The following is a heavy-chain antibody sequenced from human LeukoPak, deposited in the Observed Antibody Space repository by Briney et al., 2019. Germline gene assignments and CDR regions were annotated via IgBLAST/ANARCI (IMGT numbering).Heavy chain of an antibody. CDR3: ARERLGNDAFDI. Sequence: GASVKVSCKASGYTFTGYYMHWVRQAPGQGLEWMGIINPSGGSTSYAQKFQGRVTMTRDTSTSTVYMELSSLRSEHTAVYHCARERLGNDAFDIWGQGTMVTVSS. J-gene: IGHJ3*02. CDR1: GYTFTGYY. D-gene: IGHD3-9*01. V-gene: IGHV1-46*03. CDR2: INPSGGST.